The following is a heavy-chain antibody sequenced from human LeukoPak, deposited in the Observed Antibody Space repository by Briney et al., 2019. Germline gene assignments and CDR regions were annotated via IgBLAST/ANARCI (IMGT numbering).Heavy chain of an antibody. CDR1: GFTFSSYS. CDR2: ISSSSSYI. Sequence: GGSLRLSCAASGFTFSSYSMNWVRQAPGKGLEWVSSISSSSSYIYYADSVKGRFTISRDNAKNSLCLQMNSLRAEDTAVYYCAREAVVAATPFDYWGQGTLVTVSP. V-gene: IGHV3-21*01. J-gene: IGHJ4*02. CDR3: AREAVVAATPFDY. D-gene: IGHD2-15*01.